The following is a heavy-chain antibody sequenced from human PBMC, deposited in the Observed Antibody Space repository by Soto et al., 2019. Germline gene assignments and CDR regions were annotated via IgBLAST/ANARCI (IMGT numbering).Heavy chain of an antibody. CDR1: GYTFSGFY. V-gene: IGHV1-2*02. Sequence: ASVKVSCKASGYTFSGFYMHWVRQAPGQGLEWMGWINPNSGGTKSAEKFQGRVTMTRDTSISTAYMELSRLTSDDTAVYYCASAAVTGTAGLDFWGQGTLVTVSS. J-gene: IGHJ4*02. D-gene: IGHD6-19*01. CDR2: INPNSGGT. CDR3: ASAAVTGTAGLDF.